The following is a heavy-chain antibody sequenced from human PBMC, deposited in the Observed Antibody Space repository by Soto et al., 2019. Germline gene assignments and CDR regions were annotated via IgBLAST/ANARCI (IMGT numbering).Heavy chain of an antibody. V-gene: IGHV3-23*01. J-gene: IGHJ4*02. D-gene: IGHD6-19*01. Sequence: PGGSLRISCAASGVTVCSYAMSWVRQEPGKGLEWVSAISGSGGSTHYADSVKGRFTISRDSSKNTVSLEMTSLRAEDTAVYYCAKGGRQWLVTSDFNYWGQGALLTVSS. CDR3: AKGGRQWLVTSDFNY. CDR1: GVTVCSYA. CDR2: ISGSGGST.